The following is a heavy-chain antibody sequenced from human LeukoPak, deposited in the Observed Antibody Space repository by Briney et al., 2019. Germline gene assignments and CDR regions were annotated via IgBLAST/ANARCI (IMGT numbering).Heavy chain of an antibody. CDR1: GFTFNIYA. Sequence: GGSLRLSCEGSGFTFNIYAMTWVRQAPGKGLEWVSAISTSGGKTYYADSVKGRFTISRDNSKNSLYLQMNGLRADDTAVYYCAKDGGYYYGDEGFYFFDYWGQGTLVTVSS. V-gene: IGHV3-23*01. CDR2: ISTSGGKT. D-gene: IGHD3-10*01. J-gene: IGHJ4*02. CDR3: AKDGGYYYGDEGFYFFDY.